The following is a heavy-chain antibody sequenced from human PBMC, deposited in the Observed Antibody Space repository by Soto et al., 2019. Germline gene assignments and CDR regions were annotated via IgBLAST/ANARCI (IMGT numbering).Heavy chain of an antibody. V-gene: IGHV4-34*01. D-gene: IGHD1-26*01. J-gene: IGHJ4*02. CDR2: INHSGST. CDR1: GGSFSGYY. Sequence: QVQLQQWGAGLLKPSETLSLTCAVYGGSFSGYYWSWIRQPPGKGLEWIGEINHSGSTNYNPSLKSRVTISVDTSKNQFSLKLSSATAADTAVYYCARADAVGATGYWGQGTLVTVSS. CDR3: ARADAVGATGY.